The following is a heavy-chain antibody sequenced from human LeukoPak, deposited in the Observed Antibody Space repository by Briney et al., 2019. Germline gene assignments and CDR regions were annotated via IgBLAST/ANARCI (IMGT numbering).Heavy chain of an antibody. CDR3: ATPAGYSSSWYHWYFDL. V-gene: IGHV1-69*13. Sequence: GASVTVSCTASGGTFSSYAISWVRQAPGQGLEWMGGIIPIFGTANYAQKFQGRVTITADESTSIAYMELSSLRSEDTAVYYCATPAGYSSSWYHWYFDLWGRGTLVTVSS. D-gene: IGHD6-13*01. CDR2: IIPIFGTA. J-gene: IGHJ2*01. CDR1: GGTFSSYA.